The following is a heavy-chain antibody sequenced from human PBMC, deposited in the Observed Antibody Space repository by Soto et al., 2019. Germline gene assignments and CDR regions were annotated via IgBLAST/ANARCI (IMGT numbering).Heavy chain of an antibody. J-gene: IGHJ4*02. Sequence: PGGSLRLSCAASGFTFSSYAMHWVRQAPGKGLEWVAVISYDGSNKYYADSVKGRFTISRDNSKNTLYLQMNSLRAEDTAVYYCARGGRYFDWLYYFDYWGQGTLVTVSS. CDR3: ARGGRYFDWLYYFDY. CDR2: ISYDGSNK. V-gene: IGHV3-30-3*01. D-gene: IGHD3-9*01. CDR1: GFTFSSYA.